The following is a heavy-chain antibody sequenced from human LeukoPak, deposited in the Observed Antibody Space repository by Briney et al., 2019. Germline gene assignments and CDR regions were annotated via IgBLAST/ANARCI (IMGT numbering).Heavy chain of an antibody. D-gene: IGHD1-26*01. CDR2: ISDSGGRT. V-gene: IGHV3-23*01. Sequence: GGSLRLSCAASGFTFRTYAMSWVRQAPGKGLEWVSSISDSGGRTYYADSVTGRFTISRDNSKNTLYLQMNSLRAEDTAMYYCAKVHIVGVNYYYYNAMDVWGHRTTVTVSS. CDR1: GFTFRTYA. CDR3: AKVHIVGVNYYYYNAMDV. J-gene: IGHJ6*02.